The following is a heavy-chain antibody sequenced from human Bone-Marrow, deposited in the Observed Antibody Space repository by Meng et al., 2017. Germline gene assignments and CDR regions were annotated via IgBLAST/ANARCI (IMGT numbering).Heavy chain of an antibody. CDR3: ARRRIQSTNWFDP. J-gene: IGHJ5*02. Sequence: QVQLVQCGGGVKKPGASVKVSCKASGYTFTSYDINWVRQATGQGLEWMGWMNPNSGNTGYAQKFQGRVTMTRNTSISTAYMELSSLRSEDTAVYYCARRRIQSTNWFDPWGQGTLVTVSS. D-gene: IGHD5-18*01. CDR1: GYTFTSYD. V-gene: IGHV1-8*01. CDR2: MNPNSGNT.